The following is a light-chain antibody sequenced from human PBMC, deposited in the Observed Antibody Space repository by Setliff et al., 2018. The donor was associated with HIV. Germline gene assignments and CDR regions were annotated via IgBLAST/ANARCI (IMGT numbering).Light chain of an antibody. CDR3: ASWDDSLKEYV. V-gene: IGLV1-44*01. J-gene: IGLJ1*01. Sequence: QSVLTQPPLVSGTPGQRVAISCSGTSSNIGTNTVNWYQQLPGAAPKLLIYTNSHRPSGVPDRFSGSKSGTSASLAISGLRSEDEADYYCASWDDSLKEYVFGTGTKVTVL. CDR2: TNS. CDR1: SSNIGTNT.